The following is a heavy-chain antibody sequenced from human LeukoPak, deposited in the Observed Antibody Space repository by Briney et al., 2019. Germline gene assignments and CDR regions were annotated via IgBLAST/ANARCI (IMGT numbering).Heavy chain of an antibody. CDR2: IYYSGST. CDR1: GGSISSSSYY. J-gene: IGHJ5*02. CDR3: ASVTAYYDILTGYFGP. Sequence: SETLSLTCTVSGGSISSSSYYWGWIRQPPGKGLDWIGSIYYSGSTYYNPSLKSRVTISVDTSKNQFSLKLSSVTAADTAVYYCASVTAYYDILTGYFGPWGQGTLVTVSS. D-gene: IGHD3-9*01. V-gene: IGHV4-39*01.